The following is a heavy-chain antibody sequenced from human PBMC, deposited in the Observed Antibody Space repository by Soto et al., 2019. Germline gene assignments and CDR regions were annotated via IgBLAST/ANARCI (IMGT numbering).Heavy chain of an antibody. CDR2: IYSGGST. D-gene: IGHD3-16*01. V-gene: IGHV3-66*01. J-gene: IGHJ4*02. Sequence: ESGGDLVQPGGSLRLSCAASGFTVSNNYMSWVRQAPGKGLEWVSLIYSGGSTYYADSVKGRFTISRDSSKNTLYLQMNSLRAEDTAMYYCAAYSHKGYWGQGTLVTVS. CDR1: GFTVSNNY. CDR3: AAYSHKGY.